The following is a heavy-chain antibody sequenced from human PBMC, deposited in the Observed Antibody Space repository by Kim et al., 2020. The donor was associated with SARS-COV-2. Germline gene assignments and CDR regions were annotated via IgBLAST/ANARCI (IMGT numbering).Heavy chain of an antibody. D-gene: IGHD1-26*01. V-gene: IGHV1-2*02. CDR2: INPNSGGT. J-gene: IGHJ4*02. CDR1: GYTFTGYY. CDR3: ARDPQVYSGNQQSLDY. Sequence: ASVKVSCKASGYTFTGYYMHWVRQAPGQGLEWMGWINPNSGGTNYAQKFQGRVTMTRDTSISTAYMELSRLRSDDTAVYYCARDPQVYSGNQQSLDYWGQGTLVTVSS.